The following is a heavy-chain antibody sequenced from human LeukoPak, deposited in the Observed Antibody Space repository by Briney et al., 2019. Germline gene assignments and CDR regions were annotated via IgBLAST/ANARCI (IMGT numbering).Heavy chain of an antibody. V-gene: IGHV4-39*01. CDR2: MSFSGSS. J-gene: IGHJ4*02. D-gene: IGHD2-2*01. CDR1: GGSISSNTFY. CDR3: ARGAGTTSCFIY. Sequence: SETLSLTCSVSGGSISSNTFYLGWIRQPPGKGLEWIGSMSFSGSSSYNPSLQSRVAISIDASKNQFSLRLSSVTAADTAVYYCARGAGTTSCFIYWGQGTLVTVSS.